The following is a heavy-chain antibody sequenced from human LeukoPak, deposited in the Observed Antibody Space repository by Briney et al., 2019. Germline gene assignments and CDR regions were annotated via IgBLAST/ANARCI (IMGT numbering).Heavy chain of an antibody. Sequence: SETLSLTCTVSGGSISSYYWNWIRQPPGKGLEWIGYIYYSGSTNYNPSLKSRVTISVDTSKNQFSLKLSSVTAADTAVYYCARDWYYYDSSGYRGWAFDIWGQGTMVTVSS. J-gene: IGHJ3*02. CDR3: ARDWYYYDSSGYRGWAFDI. CDR2: IYYSGST. V-gene: IGHV4-59*01. CDR1: GGSISSYY. D-gene: IGHD3-22*01.